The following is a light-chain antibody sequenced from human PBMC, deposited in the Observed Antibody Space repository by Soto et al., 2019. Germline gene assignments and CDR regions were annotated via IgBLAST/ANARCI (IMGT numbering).Light chain of an antibody. CDR1: LPDLGRYQY. CDR2: EVN. V-gene: IGLV2-14*01. CDR3: SSFSSSSTPYV. J-gene: IGLJ1*01. Sequence: SALPHPASVSCGPGHSITTSCRGTLPDLGRYQYVTEYQQHPGTAHILMILEVNGRPSGVSDRFSGAKSGNTDSLTISGLQPEDEADYYCSSFSSSSTPYVFGTGNKVTVL.